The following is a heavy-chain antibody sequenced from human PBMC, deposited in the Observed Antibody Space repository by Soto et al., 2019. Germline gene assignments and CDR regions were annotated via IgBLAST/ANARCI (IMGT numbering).Heavy chain of an antibody. V-gene: IGHV3-23*01. CDR1: GFTFSSYA. CDR2: ISGSVGST. J-gene: IGHJ6*02. CDR3: AKGVLGYCSSTSCYSMSGYYGMDV. D-gene: IGHD2-2*01. Sequence: GGSLRLSCAASGFTFSSYAMSWVRQAPGKGLEWVSAISGSVGSTYYADSVKGRFTISRDNSKNTLYLQMNSLRAEDTAVYYCAKGVLGYCSSTSCYSMSGYYGMDVWGQGTKVTVSS.